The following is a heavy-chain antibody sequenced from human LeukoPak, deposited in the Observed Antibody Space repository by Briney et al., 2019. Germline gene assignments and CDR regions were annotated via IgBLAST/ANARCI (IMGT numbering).Heavy chain of an antibody. D-gene: IGHD3-10*01. CDR3: AKPYGSGSYNY. Sequence: GGSLRLSCAASGFTFSSYWMSWVRQAPGKGLEWVANINQDGSEKYYVDSVKGRFTISRDNAKNSLYLQMNSLRAEDTAVYYCAKPYGSGSYNYWGQGTLVTVSS. V-gene: IGHV3-7*03. J-gene: IGHJ4*02. CDR2: INQDGSEK. CDR1: GFTFSSYW.